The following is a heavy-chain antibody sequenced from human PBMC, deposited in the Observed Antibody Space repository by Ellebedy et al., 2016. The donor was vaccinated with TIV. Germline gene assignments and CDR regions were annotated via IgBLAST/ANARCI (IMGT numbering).Heavy chain of an antibody. Sequence: GESLKISCEGSGFTVSSNYMSWVHQAPGKGLEWVSVIYSGGSTYYADSVKGRFTISRDNSKNTLYLQMNSLRAEGTAVYYCASSGGLDYWGQGTLVTVSS. J-gene: IGHJ4*02. CDR2: IYSGGST. V-gene: IGHV3-66*01. CDR3: ASSGGLDY. D-gene: IGHD3-16*01. CDR1: GFTVSSNY.